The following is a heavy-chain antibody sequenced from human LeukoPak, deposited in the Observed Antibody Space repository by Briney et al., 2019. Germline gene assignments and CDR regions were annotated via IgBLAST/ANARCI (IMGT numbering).Heavy chain of an antibody. V-gene: IGHV1-69*04. Sequence: ASVKVSCKASGGTFSSYAISWVRQAPGQGLEWMGRIIPILGIANYAQKFQGRVTITADKSTSTAYMELSILRSEDTAVYYCVRGIDYDILTGWGQGTLVTVSS. CDR3: VRGIDYDILTG. D-gene: IGHD3-9*01. J-gene: IGHJ4*02. CDR1: GGTFSSYA. CDR2: IIPILGIA.